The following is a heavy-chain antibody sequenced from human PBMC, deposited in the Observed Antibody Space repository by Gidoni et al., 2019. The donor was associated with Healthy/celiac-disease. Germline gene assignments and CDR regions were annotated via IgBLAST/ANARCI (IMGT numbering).Heavy chain of an antibody. CDR1: GGTFSSYA. CDR3: ARDGPVDIVATIPKSYYYYYYGMDV. J-gene: IGHJ6*02. D-gene: IGHD5-12*01. Sequence: QVQLVQSGAEVKKPGSSVKVSCKASGGTFSSYAISWVRQAPGQGLEWMGGIIPIFGTANYAQKFQGRVTITADESTSTAYMELSSLRSEDTAVYYCARDGPVDIVATIPKSYYYYYYGMDVWGQGTTVTVSS. CDR2: IIPIFGTA. V-gene: IGHV1-69*01.